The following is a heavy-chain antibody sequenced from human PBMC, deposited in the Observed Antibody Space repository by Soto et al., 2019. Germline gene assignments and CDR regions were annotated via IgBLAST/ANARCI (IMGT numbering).Heavy chain of an antibody. CDR1: GFSFSSYA. V-gene: IGHV3-64D*06. CDR3: VKALRYFDWLPDFDY. D-gene: IGHD3-9*01. J-gene: IGHJ4*02. CDR2: ISSNGGST. Sequence: LRLSCSASGFSFSSYAMRWVRQAPVKGLEYVSAISSNGGSTYYADSVKGRFTISRDNSKNTLYLQMSSLRAEDTAVYYCVKALRYFDWLPDFDYWGQGTLVTVSS.